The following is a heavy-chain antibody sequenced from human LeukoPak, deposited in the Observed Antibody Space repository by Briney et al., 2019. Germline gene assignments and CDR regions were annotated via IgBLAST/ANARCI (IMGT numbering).Heavy chain of an antibody. Sequence: GGSLRLSCAASGFTFSSYSMNWVRQAPGKGLEWVSSISSSSSYIYYADSVKGRFTISRDNAKNSLYLQMNSLRAEDTAVYYCARDVVSCSSTSCYSQGLMDVWGKGTTVTVSS. CDR3: ARDVVSCSSTSCYSQGLMDV. CDR1: GFTFSSYS. CDR2: ISSSSSYI. D-gene: IGHD2-2*01. J-gene: IGHJ6*03. V-gene: IGHV3-21*01.